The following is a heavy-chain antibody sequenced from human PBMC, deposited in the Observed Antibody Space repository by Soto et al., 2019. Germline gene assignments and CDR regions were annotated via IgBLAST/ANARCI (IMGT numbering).Heavy chain of an antibody. V-gene: IGHV1-69*01. CDR2: VSPPFRTS. CDR1: GVSFNNNG. J-gene: IGHJ6*02. CDR3: ARVLYYGSGSYSPYGMDV. D-gene: IGHD3-10*01. Sequence: QVKLVQSGAEVKKPGSSVKVSCKTSGVSFNNNGIGWVRQAPGHGLEWMGGVSPPFRTSNYARKFQGRISITADASTGTVNMELSSLTSEDTAQYYCARVLYYGSGSYSPYGMDVWGQGTPVTVSS.